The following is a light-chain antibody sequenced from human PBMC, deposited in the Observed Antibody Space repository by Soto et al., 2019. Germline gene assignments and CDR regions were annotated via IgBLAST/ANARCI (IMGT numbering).Light chain of an antibody. CDR3: QQYGSSTWT. CDR2: DAS. V-gene: IGKV3D-20*01. J-gene: IGKJ1*01. Sequence: EIVLTQSPATLSLSPGERATLSCGASQSVSSSNLAWYQQKPGLAPRLLIYDASSRATGIPDRFSGSGSGTDFTLTISRLEPEDFAVYYCQQYGSSTWTFGQGTKVDIK. CDR1: QSVSSSN.